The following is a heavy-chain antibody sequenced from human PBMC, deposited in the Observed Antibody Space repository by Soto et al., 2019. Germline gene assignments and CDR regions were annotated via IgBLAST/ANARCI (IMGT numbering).Heavy chain of an antibody. CDR3: ARQNYYSGMDV. V-gene: IGHV1-18*01. Sequence: QVQLVQSGAEVKKPGASVKVSCKASGYTFTSYFITWVRQAPGQGLEWMGWIRAYNGNTNYAQLLQGRVTMTTETSTATAYMEMRGLGSDDTAVYYCARQNYYSGMDVWGQGTTVTVSS. J-gene: IGHJ6*02. CDR1: GYTFTSYF. CDR2: IRAYNGNT.